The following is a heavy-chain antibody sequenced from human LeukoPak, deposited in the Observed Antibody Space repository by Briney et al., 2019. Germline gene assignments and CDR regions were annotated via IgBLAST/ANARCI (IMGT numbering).Heavy chain of an antibody. J-gene: IGHJ4*02. D-gene: IGHD6-13*01. CDR3: ARDRAAAGIDY. V-gene: IGHV4-31*03. Sequence: TSETLSLTCTVSGDSISSGGYYWSWIRQHPGKGLEWIGYIYYSGSTYYNPSLKSRVTISVDTSKNQFSLKLSSVTAADTAVYYCARDRAAAGIDYWGQGTLVTVSS. CDR1: GDSISSGGYY. CDR2: IYYSGST.